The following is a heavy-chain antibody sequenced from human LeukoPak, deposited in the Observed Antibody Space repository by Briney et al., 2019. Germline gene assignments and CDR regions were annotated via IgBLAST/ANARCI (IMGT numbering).Heavy chain of an antibody. Sequence: SETLFLTCTVSGGSISSSSYYWGWIRQPPGKGLEWIGSIYYSGSTYYNPSLKSRVTISVDTSKNQFSLKLSSVTAADTAVYYCARQGHYYYDSSGRFDYWGQGTLVTVSS. CDR3: ARQGHYYYDSSGRFDY. CDR2: IYYSGST. CDR1: GGSISSSSYY. D-gene: IGHD3-22*01. J-gene: IGHJ4*02. V-gene: IGHV4-39*01.